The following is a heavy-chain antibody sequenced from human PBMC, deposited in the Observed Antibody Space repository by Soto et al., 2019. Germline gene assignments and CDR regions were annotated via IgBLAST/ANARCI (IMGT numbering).Heavy chain of an antibody. CDR3: VKAVGDYWHYFYYGLDV. V-gene: IGHV3-30*18. D-gene: IGHD4-17*01. CDR2: ITYDGNNK. Sequence: GGSLRLSCAASGFSFGNCGMHWVRQAPGKGLEWVAVITYDGNNKYYADSVKGRFTISRYNSKNTLCLQMNSLRAEDTAGYYCVKAVGDYWHYFYYGLDVWGQGTTVTVSS. CDR1: GFSFGNCG. J-gene: IGHJ6*02.